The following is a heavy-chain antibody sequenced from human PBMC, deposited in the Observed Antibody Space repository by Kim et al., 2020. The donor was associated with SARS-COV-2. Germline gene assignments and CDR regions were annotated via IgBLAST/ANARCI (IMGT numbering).Heavy chain of an antibody. CDR2: ISSSSSTI. CDR1: GFTFSSYS. Sequence: GGSLRLSCAASGFTFSSYSMNWVRQAPGKGLEWVSYISSSSSTIYYADSVKGRFTISRDNAKNSLYLQMNSLRDEDTAVYYCAREPKLLWFGEYYFDYWGQGTLVTVSS. D-gene: IGHD3-10*01. CDR3: AREPKLLWFGEYYFDY. V-gene: IGHV3-48*02. J-gene: IGHJ4*02.